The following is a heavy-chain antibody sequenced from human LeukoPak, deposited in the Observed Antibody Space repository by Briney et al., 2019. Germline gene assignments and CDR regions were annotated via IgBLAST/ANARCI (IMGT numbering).Heavy chain of an antibody. CDR2: IYYSGNT. D-gene: IGHD3-10*01. Sequence: SQTLSLTCTVSGGSISSGGYYWSWIRQPPGKGLEWIGYIYYSGNTNYNPSLKSRVTISVDTSKNQISLKLSSVTAADTAVYYCARGTWVGDLFYPYFDYWGQGTLVTVSS. J-gene: IGHJ4*02. V-gene: IGHV4-61*08. CDR3: ARGTWVGDLFYPYFDY. CDR1: GGSISSGGYY.